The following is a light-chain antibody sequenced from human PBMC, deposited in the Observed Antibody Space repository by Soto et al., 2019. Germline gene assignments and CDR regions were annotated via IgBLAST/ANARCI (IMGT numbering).Light chain of an antibody. J-gene: IGKJ5*01. CDR1: QSVSSSY. Sequence: EIVLTQSPGTLSLSPGERATLSCRASQSVSSSYLAWYQQKPGQAPRLLIYGASSRATGIPDRFSGSGSGTDFTLTISRLEPDVFGVYYCQQYGSSPRITFGQGTRLEIK. CDR3: QQYGSSPRIT. CDR2: GAS. V-gene: IGKV3-20*01.